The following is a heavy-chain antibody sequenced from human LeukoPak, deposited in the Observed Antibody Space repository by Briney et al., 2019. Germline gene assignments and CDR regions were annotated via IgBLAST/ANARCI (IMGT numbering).Heavy chain of an antibody. CDR3: ARSTAAGTAFDP. CDR1: GFTFSSYG. V-gene: IGHV3-30*02. CDR2: TRYDGSNK. Sequence: GGSLRLSCAASGFTFSSYGMYWVRQAPGKGLEWVAFTRYDGSNKYYADSVKGRFTISRDNSKNTLYLQMNSLRAEDTAVYYCARSTAAGTAFDPWGQGTLVTVSS. J-gene: IGHJ5*02. D-gene: IGHD6-13*01.